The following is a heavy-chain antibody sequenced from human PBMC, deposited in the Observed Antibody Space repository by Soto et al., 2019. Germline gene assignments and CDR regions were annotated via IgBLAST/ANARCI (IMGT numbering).Heavy chain of an antibody. J-gene: IGHJ6*01. D-gene: IGHD2-8*01. Sequence: QVQLVQSGAEVKKPGASVKVSCKASGYTFTSYGISWVRQAPGQGLEWMGWVSAYDGNTNHARKLQGRVTTTTDTSASTPFMERRSLRSDATAVYYCERERYCTNCECYYYGIDVWGPGSTVTVSS. CDR3: ERERYCTNCECYYYGIDV. CDR2: VSAYDGNT. CDR1: GYTFTSYG. V-gene: IGHV1-18*01.